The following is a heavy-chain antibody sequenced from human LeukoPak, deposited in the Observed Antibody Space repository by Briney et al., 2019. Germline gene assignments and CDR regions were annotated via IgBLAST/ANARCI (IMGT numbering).Heavy chain of an antibody. Sequence: SETLSLTCTVSGGSISSSSYYWGWIRQPPGKGLEWIGSIYYSGSTYYNPSLKSRVTISVDTSKNQFSLKLRSVTAADTAVYYCAREIGGYTYGYVPREVLYYFDYWGQGTLVTVSS. CDR1: GGSISSSSYY. D-gene: IGHD5-18*01. V-gene: IGHV4-39*07. CDR3: AREIGGYTYGYVPREVLYYFDY. J-gene: IGHJ4*02. CDR2: IYYSGST.